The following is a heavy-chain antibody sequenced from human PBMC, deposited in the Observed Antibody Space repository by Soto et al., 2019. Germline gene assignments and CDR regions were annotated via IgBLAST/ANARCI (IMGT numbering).Heavy chain of an antibody. V-gene: IGHV3-74*01. CDR3: AREYYDSSGYYYFGFGY. CDR2: VHSGGTTT. Sequence: PGGSLRLSCSASGFTFDYYWMHCVRQAPEKGLVWVSRVHSGGTTTTYADSVKGRFTISRDNSKNTLYLQMNSLRAEDTAVYYCAREYYDSSGYYYFGFGYWGQGTLVTVSS. J-gene: IGHJ4*02. D-gene: IGHD3-22*01. CDR1: GFTFDYYW.